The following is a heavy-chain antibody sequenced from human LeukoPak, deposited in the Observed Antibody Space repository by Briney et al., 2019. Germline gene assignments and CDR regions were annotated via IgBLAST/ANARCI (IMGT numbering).Heavy chain of an antibody. J-gene: IGHJ4*02. D-gene: IGHD1-7*01. CDR1: GGTFSSYA. Sequence: SVKVSCKASGGTFSSYAISWVRQAPGQGLEWMGRIIPIFGIANYAQKFQGRVTITADKSTSTAYMELSRLRSEDTAVYYCARDSLMRYNWNYVAEFDYWGQGTLVTVSS. CDR3: ARDSLMRYNWNYVAEFDY. CDR2: IIPIFGIA. V-gene: IGHV1-69*04.